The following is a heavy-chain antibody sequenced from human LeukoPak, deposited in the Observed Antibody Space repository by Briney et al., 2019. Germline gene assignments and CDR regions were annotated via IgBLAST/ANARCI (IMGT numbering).Heavy chain of an antibody. CDR2: IRYDGSNK. D-gene: IGHD2-2*01. CDR3: AKVRSYQLPIDY. V-gene: IGHV3-30*02. CDR1: GFTFSSYA. Sequence: PGGSLRLSCAASGFTFSSYAMSWVRQAPGKGLVWVAFIRYDGSNKYYADSVKGRFTISRDNSKNTLYLQMNSLRAEDTAVYYCAKVRSYQLPIDYWGQGALVTVSS. J-gene: IGHJ4*02.